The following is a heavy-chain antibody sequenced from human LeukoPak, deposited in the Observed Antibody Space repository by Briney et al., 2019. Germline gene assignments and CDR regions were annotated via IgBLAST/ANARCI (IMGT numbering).Heavy chain of an antibody. V-gene: IGHV4-61*02. J-gene: IGHJ5*02. CDR1: GGSISSGSYY. Sequence: SQTLSLTCTVSGGSISSGSYYWSWIRQPAGKGLEWIGRIYTSGSTNYNPSLNSRVTISVDTSKNQFSLTLSSVTAADTAVYYCARGVSEAGTNWFDPWGQGTLVTVSS. CDR2: IYTSGST. D-gene: IGHD6-13*01. CDR3: ARGVSEAGTNWFDP.